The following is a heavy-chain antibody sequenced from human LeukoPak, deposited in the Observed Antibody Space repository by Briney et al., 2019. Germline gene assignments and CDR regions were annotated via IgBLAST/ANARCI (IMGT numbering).Heavy chain of an antibody. V-gene: IGHV3-66*02. Sequence: GGSLRLSCAAPEFSVGSNYMTWVRQAPGKGLEWVSLIYSGGSTYYADSVKGRFTISRDNSKNTLYLQMNSLRTEDTAMYYCANSWEPNHGCDYWGQGTLVTVSS. J-gene: IGHJ4*02. CDR2: IYSGGST. D-gene: IGHD1-26*01. CDR1: EFSVGSNY. CDR3: ANSWEPNHGCDY.